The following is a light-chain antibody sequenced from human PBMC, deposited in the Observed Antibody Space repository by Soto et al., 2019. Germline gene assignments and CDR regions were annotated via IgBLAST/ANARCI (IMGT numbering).Light chain of an antibody. J-gene: IGLJ3*02. V-gene: IGLV2-23*02. CDR1: SNDIGGHNH. Sequence: QSVLTQPASVSGSPGQSITISCTGTSNDIGGHNHVSWYQQHPGNSPKLIIFEVTERPSGVSNRFSASKSGTTASLTISGLQAEDEADYCCSYAGIITWVCGGGTKVTVL. CDR2: EVT. CDR3: CSYAGIITWV.